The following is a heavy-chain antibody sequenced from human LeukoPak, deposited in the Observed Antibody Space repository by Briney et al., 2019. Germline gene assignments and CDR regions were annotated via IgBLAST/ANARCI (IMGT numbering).Heavy chain of an antibody. V-gene: IGHV3-23*01. CDR1: GFTFSSYA. CDR2: ISGGGSST. CDR3: YCSGIFEIAYY. J-gene: IGHJ4*02. Sequence: GGSLRLSCAASGFTFSSYAMTWVRQAPGKGLEWVSTISGGGSSTYYADSVKGRFTISRDNAKDTLYLQMKSLRDEDTDLYSCYCSGIFEIAYYWGQGTLVTVSS. D-gene: IGHD2-15*01.